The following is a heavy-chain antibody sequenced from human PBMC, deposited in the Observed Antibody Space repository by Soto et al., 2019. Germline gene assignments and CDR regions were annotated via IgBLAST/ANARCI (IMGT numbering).Heavy chain of an antibody. J-gene: IGHJ6*02. CDR2: IYYSGST. CDR1: GGSISSYY. V-gene: IGHV4-59*01. D-gene: IGHD6-13*01. CDR3: AGQAAAGCIDV. Sequence: WETLSLTCTVSGGSISSYYRSWIRQPPGKGLEWIGYIYYSGSTNYNPSLKSRVTISVDTSKNQFSLKLSSVTAADTAVYYCAGQAAAGCIDVWGQATTVTVSS.